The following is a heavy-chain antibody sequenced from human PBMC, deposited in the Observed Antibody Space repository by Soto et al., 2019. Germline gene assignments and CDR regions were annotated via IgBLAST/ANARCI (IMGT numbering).Heavy chain of an antibody. J-gene: IGHJ4*02. CDR2: ISKGGSNL. CDR3: AREVEYTSAFGISSSFDY. D-gene: IGHD6-19*01. Sequence: GGSLRLSCAASGFTLSSYAVHWVRQAPGKGLEWVTVISKGGSNLYFADSVKGRFTISRDNSKNTLYLQMNSLRSEDTAVYYCAREVEYTSAFGISSSFDYWGQGTLVTVSS. V-gene: IGHV3-30-3*01. CDR1: GFTLSSYA.